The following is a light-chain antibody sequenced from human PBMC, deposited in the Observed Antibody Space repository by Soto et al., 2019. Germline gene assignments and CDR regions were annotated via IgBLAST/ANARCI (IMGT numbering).Light chain of an antibody. CDR3: QQSYSTLSIT. V-gene: IGKV1-39*01. J-gene: IGKJ5*01. Sequence: DIQMTQSPYSLSASVGDRVTITCRASQSIANYLNWYQQQPGKAPKLLIYAASSLQSGVPSRFSGSGSRTDFALNISSLQPEDFATYYCQQSYSTLSITFGQGTRLEIK. CDR1: QSIANY. CDR2: AAS.